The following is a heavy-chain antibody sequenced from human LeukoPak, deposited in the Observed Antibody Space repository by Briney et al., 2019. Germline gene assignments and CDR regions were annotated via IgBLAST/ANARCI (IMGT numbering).Heavy chain of an antibody. CDR3: VRDFQVAVAYFDF. D-gene: IGHD6-19*01. J-gene: IGHJ4*02. V-gene: IGHV3-23*01. CDR1: GFTFSYNG. Sequence: PGGSLRLSCAASGFTFSYNGMSWVRQAPGKGLEWVSAIIGRGTHTYYADSVKGRFTISRDNSKSTVYLQMNNPRAEDTAVYYCVRDFQVAVAYFDFWGQGALVTVSS. CDR2: IIGRGTHT.